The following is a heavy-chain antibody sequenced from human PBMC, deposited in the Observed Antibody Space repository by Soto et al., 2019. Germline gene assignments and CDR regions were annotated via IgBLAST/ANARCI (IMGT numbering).Heavy chain of an antibody. CDR1: GYTFTNYA. V-gene: IGHV1-69*13. CDR2: IIPIFGTA. CDR3: ARSLVVTIFGVAVPNGMDV. Sequence: SVKVSCKASGYTFTNYAVHWVRQAPGQRLEWMGGIIPIFGTANYAQKFQGRVTITADESTSTAYMELSSLRSEDTAVYYCARSLVVTIFGVAVPNGMDVWGQGTTVTVSS. J-gene: IGHJ6*02. D-gene: IGHD3-3*01.